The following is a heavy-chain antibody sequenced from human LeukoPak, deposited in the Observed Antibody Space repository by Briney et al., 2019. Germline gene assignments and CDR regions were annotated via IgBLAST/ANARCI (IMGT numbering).Heavy chain of an antibody. CDR1: GFTFDDYA. CDR2: ISGDGGST. J-gene: IGHJ4*02. Sequence: GGSLRLSCAASGFTFDDYAMHWVRQAPGKGLEWVSLISGDGGSTYYADSVKGRFTISRDNSKNSLYLQMNSLTTEDTALYYCAKDSSPSSSSFTGWGQGTLVTVSS. V-gene: IGHV3-43*02. D-gene: IGHD6-13*01. CDR3: AKDSSPSSSSFTG.